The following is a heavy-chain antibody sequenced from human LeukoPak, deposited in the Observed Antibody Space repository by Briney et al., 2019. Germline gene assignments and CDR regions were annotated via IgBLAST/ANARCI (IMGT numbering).Heavy chain of an antibody. CDR2: ISYDGSNK. J-gene: IGHJ4*02. Sequence: GGSLRLSCAASGFTFSSYAMHWVRQAPGKGLEWVAVISYDGSNKYYADSVKGRFTISRDNPKNTLYLQMNSLRAEDTAVYYCARGGDYWGQGTLVTVSS. CDR3: ARGGDY. V-gene: IGHV3-30*04. CDR1: GFTFSSYA.